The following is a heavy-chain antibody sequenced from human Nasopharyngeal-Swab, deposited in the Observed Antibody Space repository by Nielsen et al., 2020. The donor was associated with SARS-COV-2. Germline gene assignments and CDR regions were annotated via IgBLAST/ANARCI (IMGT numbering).Heavy chain of an antibody. J-gene: IGHJ4*02. V-gene: IGHV3-23*01. Sequence: GESLKISCAVSGFSFSSYVMSWVRQVPGKGLEWVSSISGSGGSIYYADFVKGRFTISRDNSKNTLYLQMSSLRAEDTAVYYCAKAPRYYFGSGSFYFEYWGQGTLVTVSA. D-gene: IGHD3-10*01. CDR2: ISGSGGSI. CDR1: GFSFSSYV. CDR3: AKAPRYYFGSGSFYFEY.